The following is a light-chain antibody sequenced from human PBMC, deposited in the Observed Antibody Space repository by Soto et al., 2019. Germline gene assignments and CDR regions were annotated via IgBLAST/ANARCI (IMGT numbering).Light chain of an antibody. CDR1: QGISSY. Sequence: IQLTQSPSSLSASVGDRVTITCRASQGISSYLAWYQQRPGKAPKLLIYAASTLQSGVPSRFSGSGSGTDFTLTISSLQPEDFATYYCQQYEISPPITFGQGTRLEI. CDR2: AAS. CDR3: QQYEISPPIT. J-gene: IGKJ5*01. V-gene: IGKV1-9*01.